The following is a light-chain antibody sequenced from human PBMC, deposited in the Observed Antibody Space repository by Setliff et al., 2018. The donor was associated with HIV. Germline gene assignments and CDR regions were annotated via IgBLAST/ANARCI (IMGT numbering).Light chain of an antibody. CDR2: EVN. CDR3: CSWGGSGTFQML. Sequence: QSVLTQPASVSGSPGQSITISCTGTNSDVGSYNFVSWYQLHPGKAPKLMIYEVNNRPSGVSNRFSGSKSGNTASLTISGLQAEDEADYYCCSWGGSGTFQMLFGGGTKSPS. CDR1: NSDVGSYNF. J-gene: IGLJ2*01. V-gene: IGLV2-23*02.